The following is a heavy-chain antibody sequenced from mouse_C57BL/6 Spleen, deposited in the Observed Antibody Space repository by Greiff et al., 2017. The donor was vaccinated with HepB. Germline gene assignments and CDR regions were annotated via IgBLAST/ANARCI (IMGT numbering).Heavy chain of an antibody. CDR2: ISSGGDYI. CDR1: GFTFSSYA. CDR3: TRGGGTTVVAFDY. Sequence: EVKLVESGEGLVKPGGSLKLSCAASGFTFSSYAMSWVRQTPEKRLEWVAYISSGGDYIYYADTVKGRFTISRDNARNTLYLQMSSLKSEDTAMYYCTRGGGTTVVAFDYWGQGTTLTVSS. V-gene: IGHV5-9-1*02. J-gene: IGHJ2*01. D-gene: IGHD1-1*01.